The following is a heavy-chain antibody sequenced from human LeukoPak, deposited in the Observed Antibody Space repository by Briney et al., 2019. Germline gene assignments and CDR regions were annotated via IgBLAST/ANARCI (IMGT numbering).Heavy chain of an antibody. Sequence: GASVKVSCKASGYTFTSYYMHWVRQAPGQGLEWMGIINPSGGSTSYAQKFQGRVTMTRDTSTSTVYMELSSLRSEDTAVYYCARARYQAPVADAYFDYWGQGTLVTVSS. J-gene: IGHJ4*02. CDR2: INPSGGST. V-gene: IGHV1-46*01. CDR1: GYTFTSYY. D-gene: IGHD6-13*01. CDR3: ARARYQAPVADAYFDY.